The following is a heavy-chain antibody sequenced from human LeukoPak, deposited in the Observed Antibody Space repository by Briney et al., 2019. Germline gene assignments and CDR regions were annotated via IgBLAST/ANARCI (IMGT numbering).Heavy chain of an antibody. J-gene: IGHJ4*02. CDR1: GLTFSNAW. CDR3: NVQLTRFTGYFDY. D-gene: IGHD1-1*01. CDR2: IKSKTDGGTA. Sequence: GGSLRLSCAASGLTFSNAWMSWVRQAPGKGLQWVGRIKSKTDGGTADYATPVRGRFIISRDGSKNIMYLQMDSLETDDTAVYYCNVQLTRFTGYFDYWGQGSLVTVSS. V-gene: IGHV3-15*01.